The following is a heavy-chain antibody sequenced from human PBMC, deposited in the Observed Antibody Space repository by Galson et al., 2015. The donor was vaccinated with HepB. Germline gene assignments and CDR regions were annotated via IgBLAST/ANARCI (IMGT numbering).Heavy chain of an antibody. CDR1: GFTFSSYA. Sequence: SLRLSCAASGFTFSSYAMHWVRQAPGKGLEWVAVISYDGSNKYYADSVKGRFTISRDNSKNTLYLQMNSLRAEDTAVYYCARDPIRYFDWLRKLSFDYWGQGTLVTVSS. V-gene: IGHV3-30*04. D-gene: IGHD3-9*01. J-gene: IGHJ4*02. CDR3: ARDPIRYFDWLRKLSFDY. CDR2: ISYDGSNK.